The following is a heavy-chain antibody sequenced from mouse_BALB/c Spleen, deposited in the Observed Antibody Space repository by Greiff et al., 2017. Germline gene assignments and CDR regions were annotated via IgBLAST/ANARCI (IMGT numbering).Heavy chain of an antibody. CDR2: IWSGGST. D-gene: IGHD2-1*01. CDR1: GFSLTSYG. J-gene: IGHJ3*01. Sequence: QVQLKESGPGLVQPSQSLSITCTVSGFSLTSYGVHWVRQSPGKGLEWLGVIWSGGSTDYNAAFISRLSISKDNSKSQVFFKMNSLQANDTAIYYCARNSYGNYPAWFAYWGQGTLVTVSA. V-gene: IGHV2-2*02. CDR3: ARNSYGNYPAWFAY.